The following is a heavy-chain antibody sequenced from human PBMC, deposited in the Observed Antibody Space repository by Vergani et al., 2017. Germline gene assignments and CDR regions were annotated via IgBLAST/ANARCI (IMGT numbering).Heavy chain of an antibody. CDR2: ISSSSSYI. Sequence: EVQLVESGGGLVKPGGSLRLSCAASGFTFSSYSMNWVRQAPGKGLEWVSSISSSSSYIYYADSVKGRFTISRDNAKNSLYLQMNSLRAEDTAVYYCARDKSGYVGTFDYWGQGTLVTVSS. CDR3: ARDKSGYVGTFDY. D-gene: IGHD5-12*01. V-gene: IGHV3-21*01. CDR1: GFTFSSYS. J-gene: IGHJ4*02.